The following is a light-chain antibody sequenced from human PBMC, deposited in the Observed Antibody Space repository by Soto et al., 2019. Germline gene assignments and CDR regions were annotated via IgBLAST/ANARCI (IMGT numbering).Light chain of an antibody. V-gene: IGKV3-11*01. CDR3: QQRSNWPPPIT. Sequence: EIVMTQSPATLSVSRGERATLSCRASQSVSSYLAWYQQKPGQAPRLLIYDASNRATGIPARFSGSGSGTDFTLTISSLEPEDFAVYYCQQRSNWPPPITFGQGTRLEIK. CDR1: QSVSSY. J-gene: IGKJ5*01. CDR2: DAS.